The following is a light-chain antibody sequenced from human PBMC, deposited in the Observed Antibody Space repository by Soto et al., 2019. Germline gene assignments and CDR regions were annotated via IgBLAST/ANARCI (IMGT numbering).Light chain of an antibody. CDR3: QQYRTSPPIYT. J-gene: IGKJ2*01. CDR2: GAS. V-gene: IGKV3-20*01. Sequence: ETVLTQSPGTLSLSPGERATLSCRASQSIGSGFLAWYQQNPGQAPRLLIYGASNRATGIPVRFSGSGSGTDFTPTISRLEPEDVAVEYCQQYRTSPPIYTFCQGTKREIK. CDR1: QSIGSGF.